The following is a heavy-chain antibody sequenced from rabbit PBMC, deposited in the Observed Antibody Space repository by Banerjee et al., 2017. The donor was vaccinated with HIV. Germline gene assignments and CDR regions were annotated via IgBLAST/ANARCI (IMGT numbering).Heavy chain of an antibody. V-gene: IGHV1S45*01. Sequence: QEQLVESGGDLVQPEGSLTLTCTASGFSFSSSYYMCWVRQAPGKGLEWIACIYGGDGRSTAYANWAKGRFTISKTSSTTVPLQMTSLTDADTATYFCARDLTDVIGWNFGWWGPGTLVTVS. CDR3: ARDLTDVIGWNFGW. J-gene: IGHJ4*01. CDR2: IYGGDGRST. CDR1: GFSFSSSYY. D-gene: IGHD1-1*01.